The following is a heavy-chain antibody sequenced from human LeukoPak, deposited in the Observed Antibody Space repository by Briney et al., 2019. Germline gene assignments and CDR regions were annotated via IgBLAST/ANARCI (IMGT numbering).Heavy chain of an antibody. CDR3: ARDPGIEDY. CDR1: GFTFSNYS. V-gene: IGHV3-48*01. CDR2: IRSSSSTI. D-gene: IGHD2-21*01. J-gene: IGHJ4*02. Sequence: GGSLRLSCEASGFTFSNYSMNWVRQAPGKGLEWVSYIRSSSSTIYYADSVKGRFTISRDNAKNSLYLQMNSLRADDTAVYYCARDPGIEDYWGQGTLVTVSS.